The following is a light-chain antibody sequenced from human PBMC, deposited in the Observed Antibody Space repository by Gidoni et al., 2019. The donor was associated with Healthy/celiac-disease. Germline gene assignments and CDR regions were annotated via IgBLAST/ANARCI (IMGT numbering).Light chain of an antibody. CDR2: WAS. J-gene: IGKJ1*01. V-gene: IGKV4-1*01. Sequence: SLGERATSKGKASQSGLDSYNNKNYLDWYQQKPGKAPKLLIYWASTRETGVPERFSGSGSGTDFTLTISSLQAEDVAVYYCQQYYSTPWTFGQGTKVEIK. CDR1: QSGLDSYNNKNY. CDR3: QQYYSTPWT.